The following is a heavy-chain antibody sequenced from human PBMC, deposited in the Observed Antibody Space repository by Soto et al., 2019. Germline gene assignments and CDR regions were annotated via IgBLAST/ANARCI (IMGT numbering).Heavy chain of an antibody. V-gene: IGHV1-18*01. CDR2: ISPHKDDT. D-gene: IGHD3-10*01. Sequence: VQLVQSGAEVKTPGASVKVSCKTSGYSFSSIGISWVRQAPGQGLEWMGWISPHKDDTYYAQRLQGRVTMTTDTSTSTAYMELRSLRSDDTAVYFCARDLDGSGSYYTNYWGQGTLVTVSS. CDR3: ARDLDGSGSYYTNY. J-gene: IGHJ4*02. CDR1: GYSFSSIG.